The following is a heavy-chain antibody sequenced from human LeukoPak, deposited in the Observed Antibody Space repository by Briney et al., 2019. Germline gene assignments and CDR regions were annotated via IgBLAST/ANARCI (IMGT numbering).Heavy chain of an antibody. V-gene: IGHV4-61*02. D-gene: IGHD6-25*01. CDR3: ARERSSDFDY. CDR2: IYTSGST. CDR1: GASISSDSYY. J-gene: IGHJ4*02. Sequence: SETLSLTCTVSGASISSDSYYWSWIRQPAGKGLEWIGRIYTSGSTNYNPSLKSRVTISVDTSKNQFSLKLSSVTAADTAVYYCARERSSDFDYWGQGTLVTVSS.